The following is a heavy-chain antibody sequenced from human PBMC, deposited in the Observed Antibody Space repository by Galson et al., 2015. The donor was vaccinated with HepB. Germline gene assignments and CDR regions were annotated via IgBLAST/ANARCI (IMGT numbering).Heavy chain of an antibody. CDR1: GYTFTSYG. CDR3: ARGPVLRFLEWLKDMDV. D-gene: IGHD3-3*01. Sequence: SVKVSCKASGYTFTSYGISWVRQAPGQGLEWMGWISAYNGNTNYAQKLQGRVTMTTDTSTSTAYMELRSLRSDDTAVYYCARGPVLRFLEWLKDMDVWGKGTTVTVSS. V-gene: IGHV1-18*01. CDR2: ISAYNGNT. J-gene: IGHJ6*03.